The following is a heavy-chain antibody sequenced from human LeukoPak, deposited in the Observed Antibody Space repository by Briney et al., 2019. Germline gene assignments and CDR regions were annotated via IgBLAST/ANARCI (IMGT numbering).Heavy chain of an antibody. CDR1: GFTFSDYH. CDR3: ARLRKGYCSGGSCFSWSGYFDY. CDR2: ISSSGSTI. D-gene: IGHD2-15*01. J-gene: IGHJ4*02. V-gene: IGHV3-11*04. Sequence: GGSLRLSCAASGFTFSDYHMSWIRQAPGKGLEWVSYISSSGSTIYYADSVKGRFTISRDNAKNSLYLQMNSLRAEDTAVYYCARLRKGYCSGGSCFSWSGYFDYWGQGTLVTVSS.